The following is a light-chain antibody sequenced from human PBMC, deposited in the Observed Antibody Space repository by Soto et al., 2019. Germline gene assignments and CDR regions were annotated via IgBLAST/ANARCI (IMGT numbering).Light chain of an antibody. CDR3: SSYAGSNNYV. Sequence: QSVLTQPPSASGSPGQSVTISCTGTGSDVGGYKYVSWYQQYPGKAPKLMIYAVNKRPSGVPDRFSGSKSGNTASLTVSGLQAEDEADYYCSSYAGSNNYVLGTGTKVTVL. V-gene: IGLV2-8*01. CDR2: AVN. CDR1: GSDVGGYKY. J-gene: IGLJ1*01.